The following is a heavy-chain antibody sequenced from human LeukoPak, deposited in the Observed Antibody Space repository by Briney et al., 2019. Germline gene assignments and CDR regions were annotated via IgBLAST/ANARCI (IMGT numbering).Heavy chain of an antibody. V-gene: IGHV4-34*01. CDR2: INHSGST. J-gene: IGHJ4*02. CDR1: GGSFSGYY. D-gene: IGHD3-22*01. Sequence: PSETLSLTCAVYGGSFSGYYWSWIRQPPGKGLEWIGEINHSGSTNYNPSLKSRVTISVDTSKNQFSLKLSSVTAADTAVYYCARGLRYYDSSGYSRSYGYWGQGTLVTVSS. CDR3: ARGLRYYDSSGYSRSYGY.